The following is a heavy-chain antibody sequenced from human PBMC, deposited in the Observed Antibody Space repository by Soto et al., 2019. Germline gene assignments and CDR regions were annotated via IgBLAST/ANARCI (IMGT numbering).Heavy chain of an antibody. CDR3: ARGDGYYYGSGSYLVINYFDY. CDR1: GYTFTSYY. D-gene: IGHD3-10*01. V-gene: IGHV1-46*01. J-gene: IGHJ4*02. Sequence: GASVKVSCKASGYTFTSYYMHWVRQAPGQGLEWMGIINPSGGSTSYAQKFQGRVTMTRDTSTSTVYMELSSLRSEDTAVYYCARGDGYYYGSGSYLVINYFDYWGQGTLVTVSS. CDR2: INPSGGST.